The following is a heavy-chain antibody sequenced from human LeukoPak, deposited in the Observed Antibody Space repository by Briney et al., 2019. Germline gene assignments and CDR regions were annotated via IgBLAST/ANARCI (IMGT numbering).Heavy chain of an antibody. J-gene: IGHJ4*02. D-gene: IGHD1-1*01. Sequence: GGSLRLSCAASGFTFSSYSMNWVRQAPGKGLEWVSSISSSSSYIYYADSVNGRFPFSTDNAKDSLYLQMNSLRAEDTAVYYCAGGGTRTTTVGYWGQGTLVTVSS. CDR2: ISSSSSYI. V-gene: IGHV3-21*01. CDR3: AGGGTRTTTVGY. CDR1: GFTFSSYS.